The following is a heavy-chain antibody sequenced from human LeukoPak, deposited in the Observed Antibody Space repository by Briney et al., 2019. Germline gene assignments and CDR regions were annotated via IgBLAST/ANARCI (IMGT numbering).Heavy chain of an antibody. CDR1: GGTFSSYA. Sequence: SVKVSCKASGGTFSSYAISWVRQAPGQGLEWMGGIIPIFGTANYAQKFQGRVTITTDESTSTAYMELSSLRSEDTAVYYCARDTAMAYYFDYWGQGTLVTVSS. J-gene: IGHJ4*02. V-gene: IGHV1-69*05. D-gene: IGHD5-18*01. CDR2: IIPIFGTA. CDR3: ARDTAMAYYFDY.